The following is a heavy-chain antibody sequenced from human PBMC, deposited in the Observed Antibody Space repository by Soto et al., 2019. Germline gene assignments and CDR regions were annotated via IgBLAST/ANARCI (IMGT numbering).Heavy chain of an antibody. D-gene: IGHD3-22*01. Sequence: GGSLRLSCAASGFTFSSYGMHWVRQAPGKGLEWVAVISYDGSNKYYADSVKGRFTISRDNSKNTLYLQMNSLRAEDTAVYYCAKDKKGLLPRGPVDYWGQGTLVTVSS. CDR3: AKDKKGLLPRGPVDY. CDR2: ISYDGSNK. J-gene: IGHJ4*02. CDR1: GFTFSSYG. V-gene: IGHV3-30*18.